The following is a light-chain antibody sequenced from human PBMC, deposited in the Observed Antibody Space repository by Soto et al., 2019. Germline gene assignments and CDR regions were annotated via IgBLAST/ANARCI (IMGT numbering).Light chain of an antibody. V-gene: IGKV3-20*01. CDR3: QQYGSSPRT. CDR2: ATS. CDR1: QTVDSRY. Sequence: EIVLTPSPGTLSLSPGETATLSCRASQTVDSRYLAWYQQKRGQAPTLLIYATSSRATGVPDRFSGGGSGTDFTLTISRLEPEDFAVYYCQQYGSSPRTFGQGTRLEIK. J-gene: IGKJ5*01.